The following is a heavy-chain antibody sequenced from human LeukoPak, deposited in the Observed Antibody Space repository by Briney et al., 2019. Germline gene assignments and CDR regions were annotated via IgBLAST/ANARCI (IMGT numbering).Heavy chain of an antibody. CDR1: GFTFSSYS. V-gene: IGHV3-48*01. J-gene: IGHJ4*02. Sequence: SLXXXCAASGFTFSSYSMNWVRQAPGKGLEWVSYISSSSSTIYHADSVKGRFTISRDNAKKSLYLQMNRLRGEDTGVYYCAXLRYCSGGXXYXDDYWGQGTLVTVSS. CDR2: ISSSSSTI. CDR3: AXLRYCSGGXXYXDDY. D-gene: IGHD2-15*01.